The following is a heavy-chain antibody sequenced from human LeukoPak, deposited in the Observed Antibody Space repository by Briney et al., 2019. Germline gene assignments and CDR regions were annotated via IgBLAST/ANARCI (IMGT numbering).Heavy chain of an antibody. J-gene: IGHJ5*02. D-gene: IGHD3-10*01. CDR3: ARGGSQFGELKFRRRNWFDP. CDR1: GGSISSYSYY. CDR2: INHSGST. V-gene: IGHV4-39*07. Sequence: PSETLSLTCTVSGGSISSYSYYWGWIRQPPGKGLEWIGEINHSGSTNYNPSLKSRVTISVDTSKNQFSLKLSSVTAADTAVYYCARGGSQFGELKFRRRNWFDPWGQGTLVTVSS.